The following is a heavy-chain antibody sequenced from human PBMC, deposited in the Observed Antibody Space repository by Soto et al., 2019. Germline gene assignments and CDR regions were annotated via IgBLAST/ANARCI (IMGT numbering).Heavy chain of an antibody. CDR2: TGSGTGPG. CDR1: GGTFSTNP. D-gene: IGHD2-21*01. CDR3: ASRDCGGFYRYFDS. J-gene: IGHJ4*02. V-gene: IGHV1-69*06. Sequence: QVQLVQSGAEVKKPGSSVKVSCKASGGTFSTNPISWVRQAPGQGLEWMGGTGSGTGPGNHAQKFQGRLTITVHKSTSTVYMELSSLSSEDTAVYYCASRDCGGFYRYFDSWGQGTLVTVSS.